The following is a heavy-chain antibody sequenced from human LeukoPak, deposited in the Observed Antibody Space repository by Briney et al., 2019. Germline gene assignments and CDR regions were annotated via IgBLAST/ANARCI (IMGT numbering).Heavy chain of an antibody. CDR1: GGSISSSSYY. J-gene: IGHJ4*02. CDR2: IYYSGST. D-gene: IGHD6-19*01. CDR3: ARHLYGSGLHRIDY. V-gene: IGHV4-39*01. Sequence: PSETLSLTCTVSGGSISSSSYYWGWIRQSPGKGLEWIGGIYYSGSTYYNPSLKSRVTISVDTSKNQFSLKLSSVTAADTAVYYCARHLYGSGLHRIDYWGQGTLVSVSS.